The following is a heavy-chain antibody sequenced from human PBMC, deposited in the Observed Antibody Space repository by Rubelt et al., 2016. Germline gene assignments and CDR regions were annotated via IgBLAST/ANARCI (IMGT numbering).Heavy chain of an antibody. J-gene: IGHJ3*02. CDR3: ATSPKLEDAFDI. Sequence: QLQLQESGPGLVKPSETLSLTCSVSGDSISSYYWSWIRQPPGKGLEWIGEINHSGSTNYNPSLKSRVTISVDTSKNQFSLKLGSVTAADTALYYWATSPKLEDAFDIWGQGTMVTVSS. V-gene: IGHV4-59*12. CDR1: GDSISSYY. D-gene: IGHD3-10*01. CDR2: INHSGST.